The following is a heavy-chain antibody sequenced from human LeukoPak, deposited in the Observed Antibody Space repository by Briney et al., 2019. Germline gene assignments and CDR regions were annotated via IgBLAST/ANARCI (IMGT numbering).Heavy chain of an antibody. CDR3: AKGRLLPYYFDY. CDR2: VYSGGST. J-gene: IGHJ4*02. CDR1: GFTVSSNY. D-gene: IGHD3-22*01. V-gene: IGHV3-53*01. Sequence: PGGSLRLSCAASGFTVSSNYMSWVRQAPGKGLEWVSVVYSGGSTYYAGSVKGRFTISRDNSKNTLYLQMNSLRAEDTAVYYCAKGRLLPYYFDYWGQGTLVTVSS.